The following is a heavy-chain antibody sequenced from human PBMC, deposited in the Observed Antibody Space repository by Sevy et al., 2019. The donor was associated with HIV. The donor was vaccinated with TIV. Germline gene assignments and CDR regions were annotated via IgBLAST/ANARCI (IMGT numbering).Heavy chain of an antibody. CDR2: IKSKTYGGTA. CDR1: GITFSNGW. J-gene: IGHJ4*02. Sequence: GGSLRLSCAASGITFSNGWMSWIRQAPGKGLEWVGRIKSKTYGGTADYAAPVKDRFTISRDDSKNTLYLQMNSLKTKDTAVYFCSTRGGFWGQGTVVTVSS. V-gene: IGHV3-15*01. CDR3: STRGGF. D-gene: IGHD1-26*01.